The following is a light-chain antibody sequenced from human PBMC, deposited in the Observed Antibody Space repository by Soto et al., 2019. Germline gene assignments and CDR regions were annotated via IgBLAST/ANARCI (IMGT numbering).Light chain of an antibody. J-gene: IGLJ1*01. CDR3: SSYTSSSTLV. Sequence: QSVLTQPASVSGSPGQSITISCTGASSDVGGYKYVSWYQQYPGKAPKLMIYEVSNRPSGVSNRFSGSKSSNTASLTISGLQAEDEADYYCSSYTSSSTLVFGTGTKVTVL. CDR2: EVS. CDR1: SSDVGGYKY. V-gene: IGLV2-14*01.